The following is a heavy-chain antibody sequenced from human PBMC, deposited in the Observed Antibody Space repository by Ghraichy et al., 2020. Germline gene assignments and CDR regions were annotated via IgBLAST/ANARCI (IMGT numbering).Heavy chain of an antibody. V-gene: IGHV4-34*01. CDR2: INHSGST. CDR1: GGSFSGYY. J-gene: IGHJ4*02. Sequence: SETLSLTCAVYGGSFSGYYWSWIRQPPGKGLEWIGEINHSGSTNYNPSLKSRVTISVDTSKNQFSLKLSSLTAADTAVYYCARGGLGEIPDDYWGQGTLVTVSS. D-gene: IGHD3-10*01. CDR3: ARGGLGEIPDDY.